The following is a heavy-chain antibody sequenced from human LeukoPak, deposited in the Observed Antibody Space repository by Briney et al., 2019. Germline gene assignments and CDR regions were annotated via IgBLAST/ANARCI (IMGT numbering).Heavy chain of an antibody. CDR3: ARQTVRGVIIPYNWFDP. CDR2: IYPGDSGT. J-gene: IGHJ5*02. Sequence: GESLKISCKGSGYSFTSYWIGWVRQMPGKGLEWMGIIYPGDSGTRYSPSFQGQVTISADKSISTAYLQWSSLKASDTAMYYCARQTVRGVIIPYNWFDPWGQGTLVTVSS. V-gene: IGHV5-51*01. D-gene: IGHD3-10*01. CDR1: GYSFTSYW.